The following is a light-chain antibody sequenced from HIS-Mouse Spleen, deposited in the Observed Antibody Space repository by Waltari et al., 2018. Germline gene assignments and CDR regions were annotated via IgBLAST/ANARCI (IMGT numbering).Light chain of an antibody. J-gene: IGLJ1*01. CDR1: SSDVGGYNY. V-gene: IGLV2-14*01. CDR2: EVS. Sequence: QSALTQPASVSGSPGQSITISCTGTSSDVGGYNYVSWYQQHPGKTPKLMMYEVSNRPSGVSNRFAGSKPGNTASLTISGLQAEDEADYYCSSYTSSSTFFGTGTKVTVL. CDR3: SSYTSSSTF.